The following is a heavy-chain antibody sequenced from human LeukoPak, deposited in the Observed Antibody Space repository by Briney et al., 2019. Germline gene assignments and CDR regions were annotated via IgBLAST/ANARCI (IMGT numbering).Heavy chain of an antibody. J-gene: IGHJ4*02. CDR2: IYTSGST. D-gene: IGHD6-13*01. Sequence: SETLSLTCTVSGGSISSGSYYWSWIRQPAGKGLEWIGRIYTSGSTNYNPSLKSRVTISVDTSKNQFSLKLSSVTAADTAVYYCARVPPSYSSSWYEPDYWGQGTLVTVSS. CDR3: ARVPPSYSSSWYEPDY. V-gene: IGHV4-61*02. CDR1: GGSISSGSYY.